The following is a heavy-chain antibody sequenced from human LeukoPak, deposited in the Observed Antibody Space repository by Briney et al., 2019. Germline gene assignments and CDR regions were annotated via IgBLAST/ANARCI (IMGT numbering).Heavy chain of an antibody. J-gene: IGHJ6*02. D-gene: IGHD6-19*01. CDR2: ISYDGSNK. CDR1: GFTFSSYG. Sequence: GGSLRLSCAASGFTFSSYGMHWVRQAPGKGLEWVAVISYDGSNKYYADSVKGRFTISRDNPKNTLYLQMNSLRAEDTAVYYCAKVISSGSVGYYYGMDVWGQGTTVTVSS. V-gene: IGHV3-30*18. CDR3: AKVISSGSVGYYYGMDV.